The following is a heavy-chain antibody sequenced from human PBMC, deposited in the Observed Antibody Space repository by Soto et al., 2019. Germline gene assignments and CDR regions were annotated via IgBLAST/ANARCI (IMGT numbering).Heavy chain of an antibody. CDR3: ARGSGADAFDL. J-gene: IGHJ3*01. Sequence: SVKVSCKVSGGTFNIRWVRQAPGQGLEWMGGIIPVIDTANYARKFQGRVVISADRATNIVYMEMMSLTLEDTAVYYCARGSGADAFDLWGQGTMVTVSS. V-gene: IGHV1-69*06. CDR1: GGTFN. CDR2: IIPVIDTA. D-gene: IGHD7-27*01.